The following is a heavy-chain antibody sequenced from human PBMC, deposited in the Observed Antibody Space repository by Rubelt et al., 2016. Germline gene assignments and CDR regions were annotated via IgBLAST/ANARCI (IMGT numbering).Heavy chain of an antibody. V-gene: IGHV3-21*04. J-gene: IGHJ4*02. Sequence: EVQLVESGGGLVKPGGSLRLSCAASGFTFSSYSMNWVRQAPGKVREWVSSISSISSYIYYADSVKGRFTISRDNAKNSLYLQMNSLRAEDTAVYYCAKGHSNLDYWGQGTLVTVSS. CDR1: GFTFSSYS. CDR3: AKGHSNLDY. CDR2: ISSISSYI. D-gene: IGHD6-13*01.